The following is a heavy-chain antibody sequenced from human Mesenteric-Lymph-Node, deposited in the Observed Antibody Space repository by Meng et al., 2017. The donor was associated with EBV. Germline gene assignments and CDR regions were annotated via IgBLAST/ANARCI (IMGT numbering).Heavy chain of an antibody. J-gene: IGHJ4*02. CDR2: MSNDGSEK. CDR3: ARDRGDSSGRGSDY. D-gene: IGHD3-10*01. V-gene: IGHV3-30*14. CDR1: KCPFRPYA. Sequence: QVRMGDAGGGVGHPGGSLRLSCETSKCPFRPYAMHWVRQAPGKGLEWVAVMSNDGSEKYYADSVKGRFTISRDNSKNTLYLQMSSLRVDDTAVYYCARDRGDSSGRGSDYWGQGTLVTVSS.